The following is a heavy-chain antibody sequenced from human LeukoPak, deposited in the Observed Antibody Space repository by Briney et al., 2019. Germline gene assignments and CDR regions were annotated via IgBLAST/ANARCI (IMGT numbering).Heavy chain of an antibody. V-gene: IGHV2-5*01. CDR3: ANKKMEASGYSQANFDY. CDR1: GFSLTSTGVG. J-gene: IGHJ4*02. D-gene: IGHD5-18*01. CDR2: IYWTDDK. Sequence: SGPTLVNPTQTLTLTCTFSGFSLTSTGVGVGWIRQPPGKTLEWLGLIYWTDDKRYSPSLKNRLTITNDTSKNQVVLTMTNLHPADTGTYFCANKKMEASGYSQANFDYWGQGILVTVSS.